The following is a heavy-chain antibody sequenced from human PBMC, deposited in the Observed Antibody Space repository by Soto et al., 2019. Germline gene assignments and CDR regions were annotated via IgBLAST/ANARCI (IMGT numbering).Heavy chain of an antibody. V-gene: IGHV4-34*01. Sequence: SETLSLNCAVYGGAFSGYYWTWIRQPPGTGREWIGEINHSGSTNYNPSCKGRVTISVDTSKNQVSLKLTSVTAADTAVYYCARDKIAGLFDYWGQGTLVTVAS. CDR1: GGAFSGYY. D-gene: IGHD2-21*01. J-gene: IGHJ4*02. CDR3: ARDKIAGLFDY. CDR2: INHSGST.